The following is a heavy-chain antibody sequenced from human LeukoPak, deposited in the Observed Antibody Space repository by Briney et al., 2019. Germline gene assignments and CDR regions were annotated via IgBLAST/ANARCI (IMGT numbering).Heavy chain of an antibody. CDR2: ISWNSGSI. CDR1: GFTFDDYA. J-gene: IGHJ3*02. Sequence: PGRSLRLSCAASGFTFDDYAMPWVRQAPGKGLEWVSGISWNSGSIGYADSVKGRFTISRDNAKNSLYLQMNSLRAEDMALYYCAKDIRSSGTYAFDIWGQGTMVTVSS. CDR3: AKDIRSSGTYAFDI. V-gene: IGHV3-9*03. D-gene: IGHD6-19*01.